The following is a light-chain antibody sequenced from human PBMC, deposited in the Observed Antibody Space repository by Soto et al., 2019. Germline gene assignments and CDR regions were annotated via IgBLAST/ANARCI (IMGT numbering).Light chain of an antibody. Sequence: EVVLTQSPGTLSLSPGERATPSCRASQSVSSSYLAWYQQKPGQAPRLLIYGASSRATGIPDRFSGSGSGTDFTLTISRLEPEDFAVYYCQQYGSSPQTFGGGTKVDI. J-gene: IGKJ4*01. CDR2: GAS. CDR1: QSVSSSY. CDR3: QQYGSSPQT. V-gene: IGKV3-20*01.